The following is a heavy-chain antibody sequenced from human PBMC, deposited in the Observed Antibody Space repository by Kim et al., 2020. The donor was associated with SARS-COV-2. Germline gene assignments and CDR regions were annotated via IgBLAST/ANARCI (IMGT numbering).Heavy chain of an antibody. D-gene: IGHD2-2*01. CDR3: AGADIVVVPAAMGTLYYYYGMDV. CDR2: IIPIFGTA. Sequence: SVKVSCKASGGTFSSYAISWVRQAPGQGLEWMGGIIPIFGTANYAQKFQGRVTITADESTSTAYMELSSLRSEDTAVYYCAGADIVVVPAAMGTLYYYYGMDVWGQGTTVTVSS. V-gene: IGHV1-69*13. J-gene: IGHJ6*02. CDR1: GGTFSSYA.